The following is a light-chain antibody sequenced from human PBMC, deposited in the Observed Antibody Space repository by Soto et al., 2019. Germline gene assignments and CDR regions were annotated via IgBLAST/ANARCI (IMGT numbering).Light chain of an antibody. CDR2: DVH. CDR1: SSDVGAYDY. Sequence: QSALTQPASVSGSPGQSITISCTGTSSDVGAYDYVSWYQQHPGKVPKLLIFDVHNRPSGISSRFSGSKSGNTASLTISGLQAEDEADYYCNSYTGSHYVFGTVTKLTVL. CDR3: NSYTGSHYV. J-gene: IGLJ1*01. V-gene: IGLV2-14*03.